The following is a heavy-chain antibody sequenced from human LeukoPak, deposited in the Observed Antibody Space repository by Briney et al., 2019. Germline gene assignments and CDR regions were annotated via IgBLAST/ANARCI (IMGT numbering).Heavy chain of an antibody. V-gene: IGHV1-2*02. J-gene: IGHJ4*02. CDR1: GYTFTGYY. D-gene: IGHD1-26*01. Sequence: ASVKVSCKASGYTFTGYYMHWVRQAPGQGLEWMGWINPNSGGTNYAQKFQGRVTMTRDTSISTAYMELSRLRSDDTAVYYCARGVVGATSRPGHWGQGTLVTVSS. CDR3: ARGVVGATSRPGH. CDR2: INPNSGGT.